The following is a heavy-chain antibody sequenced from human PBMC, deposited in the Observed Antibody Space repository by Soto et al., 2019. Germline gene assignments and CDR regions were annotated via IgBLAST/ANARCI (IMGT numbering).Heavy chain of an antibody. CDR1: GGSISSGDYY. D-gene: IGHD2-15*01. CDR2: IYYSGST. CDR3: ARVPVGYCSGGSCYARTNWFDP. J-gene: IGHJ5*02. Sequence: QVQLQESGPGLVKPSQTLSLTCTVSGGSISSGDYYWSWIRQPPGKGLEWIGYIYYSGSTYYNPSLKSRVTISVDTSKNQFSLKLSSVTAADTAVYYCARVPVGYCSGGSCYARTNWFDPWGQGTLVTVSS. V-gene: IGHV4-30-4*01.